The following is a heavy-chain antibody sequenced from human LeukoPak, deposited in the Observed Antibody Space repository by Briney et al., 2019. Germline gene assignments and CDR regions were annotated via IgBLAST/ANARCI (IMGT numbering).Heavy chain of an antibody. D-gene: IGHD1-7*01. Sequence: SVKVSCKASGGTFSSYAISWVRQAPGQGLEGMGRIIPIFGTANYAQKFQGRVTIITDESTSTAYMELSSLRSEDTAVYYCARVGNYGPFDYWGQGTLVTVSS. V-gene: IGHV1-69*05. CDR2: IIPIFGTA. J-gene: IGHJ4*02. CDR1: GGTFSSYA. CDR3: ARVGNYGPFDY.